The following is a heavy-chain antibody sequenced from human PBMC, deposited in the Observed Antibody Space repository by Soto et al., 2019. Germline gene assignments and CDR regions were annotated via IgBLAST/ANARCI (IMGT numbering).Heavy chain of an antibody. V-gene: IGHV5-51*01. CDR3: ARGGVSTRTFDY. J-gene: IGHJ4*02. CDR2: IYPSDSDT. D-gene: IGHD3-3*01. Sequence: PGVPLRISCKGSGYNFAGFWIAWVRKMPGKGLELMGIIYPSDSDTRYRPSFQGQVTISADKSISSAYLQWSSLRASDTAMYYCARGGVSTRTFDYWGQGTPVTVSS. CDR1: GYNFAGFW.